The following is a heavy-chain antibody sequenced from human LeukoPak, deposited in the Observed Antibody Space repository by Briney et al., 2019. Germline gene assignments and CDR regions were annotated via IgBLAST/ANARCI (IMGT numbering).Heavy chain of an antibody. J-gene: IGHJ5*02. V-gene: IGHV1-69*13. CDR2: IIPIFGTA. D-gene: IGHD2-15*01. CDR3: ARDNRYCNGGYCSNWFDP. Sequence: ASVKVSCKASGGTFSSYAISWVRQAPGQGLEWMGGIIPIFGTANYAQKFQGRVTITADESTSTAYMELSSLRSEDTAVYYCARDNRYCNGGYCSNWFDPWGQGTLVTVSS. CDR1: GGTFSSYA.